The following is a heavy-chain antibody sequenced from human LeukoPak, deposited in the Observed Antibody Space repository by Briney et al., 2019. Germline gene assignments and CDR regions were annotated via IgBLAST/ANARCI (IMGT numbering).Heavy chain of an antibody. Sequence: GGSLRLSCAASGFTFSSYSMNWVRQAPGKGLEWVSSISSSSSYIYYADSVKGRFTISRDNAKNSLYLQMNSLRAEDTAVYYCARDPQQAAAGTRWFDPWGQGTLVTVSS. D-gene: IGHD6-13*01. J-gene: IGHJ5*02. CDR1: GFTFSSYS. V-gene: IGHV3-21*01. CDR2: ISSSSSYI. CDR3: ARDPQQAAAGTRWFDP.